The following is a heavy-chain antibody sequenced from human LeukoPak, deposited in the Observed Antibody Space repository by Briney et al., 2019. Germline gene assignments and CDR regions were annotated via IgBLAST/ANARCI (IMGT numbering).Heavy chain of an antibody. CDR3: SRESGAFSPFGY. V-gene: IGHV4-4*02. J-gene: IGHJ4*02. CDR1: GGSISSTNW. Sequence: PSETLSLTCGVSGGSISSTNWHSWVRQPPGQGLEWIGEISLSGLTNYNPSLKSRVTMSLDKSKNLLSLTPTSVTAADTAVYYCSRESGAFSPFGYWGQGTLVTVTS. D-gene: IGHD1-26*01. CDR2: ISLSGLT.